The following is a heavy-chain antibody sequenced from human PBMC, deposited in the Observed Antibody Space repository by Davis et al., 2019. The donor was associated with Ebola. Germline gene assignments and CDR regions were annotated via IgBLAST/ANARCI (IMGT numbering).Heavy chain of an antibody. CDR2: ISYDGSNK. D-gene: IGHD5-24*01. V-gene: IGHV3-30*18. Sequence: GESLKISCAASGFTFSSYGMHWVRQAPGKGLEWVAVISYDGSNKYYADSVKGRFTISRDNSKNTLYLQMNSLRAEDTAVYYCAKGPRDGKYYYYYGMDVWGQGTTVTVSS. CDR3: AKGPRDGKYYYYYGMDV. CDR1: GFTFSSYG. J-gene: IGHJ6*02.